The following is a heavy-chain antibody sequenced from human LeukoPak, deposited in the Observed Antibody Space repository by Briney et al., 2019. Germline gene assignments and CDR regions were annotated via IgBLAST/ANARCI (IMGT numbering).Heavy chain of an antibody. CDR1: GFTFSSYA. CDR2: ISGSGGST. V-gene: IGHV3-23*01. J-gene: IGHJ4*02. D-gene: IGHD6-19*01. CDR3: AKDLVDWAVAGLLEGNDY. Sequence: PGGSLRLSCAASGFTFSSYAMSWVRQAPGKGLEWVSAISGSGGSTYYADSVKGRFTISRDNSKNTLYLQMNSLRAEDTAVYYCAKDLVDWAVAGLLEGNDYWGQGTLVTVSS.